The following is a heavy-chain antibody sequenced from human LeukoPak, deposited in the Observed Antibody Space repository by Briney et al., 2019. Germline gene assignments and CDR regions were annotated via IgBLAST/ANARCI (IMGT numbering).Heavy chain of an antibody. D-gene: IGHD6-13*01. CDR1: GYTFTSYG. J-gene: IGHJ4*02. CDR3: ARDLLDGIAAAGRLDY. V-gene: IGHV1-18*01. CDR2: ISAYNGNT. Sequence: ASVKVSCKASGYTFTSYGISWVRQAPGQGLEWMGWISAYNGNTNYAQKLQGRVTMTTDTSTSTAYMELRSLRSDDTAVYYCARDLLDGIAAAGRLDYWGQGTLVTVSS.